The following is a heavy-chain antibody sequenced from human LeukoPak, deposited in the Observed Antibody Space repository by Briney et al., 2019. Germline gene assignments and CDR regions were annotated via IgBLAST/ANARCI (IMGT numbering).Heavy chain of an antibody. V-gene: IGHV1-46*01. Sequence: ASVKVSCKASGYTFTSYYMHWVRQAPGQGLEWMGIINPSGGSTSYAQKLQGRVTMTTDTSTSTAYMELRSLRSDDTAVYYCARIAVDIVATGCAFDIWGQGTMVTVSS. J-gene: IGHJ3*02. CDR1: GYTFTSYY. CDR2: INPSGGST. D-gene: IGHD5-12*01. CDR3: ARIAVDIVATGCAFDI.